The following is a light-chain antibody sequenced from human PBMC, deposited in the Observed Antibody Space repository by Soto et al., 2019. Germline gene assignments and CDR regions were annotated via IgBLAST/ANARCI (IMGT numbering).Light chain of an antibody. V-gene: IGLV2-14*03. Sequence: QSALTQPASVSGSLGQSITISCTGTSSDVGRDKSVSWYQQHPGKAPKVIIYDDTNRPSGVSLRFSASKSGNMASLTISGLQDEDEADYYCTSYSTTSVLFGGGTKLTVL. J-gene: IGLJ2*01. CDR3: TSYSTTSVL. CDR2: DDT. CDR1: SSDVGRDKS.